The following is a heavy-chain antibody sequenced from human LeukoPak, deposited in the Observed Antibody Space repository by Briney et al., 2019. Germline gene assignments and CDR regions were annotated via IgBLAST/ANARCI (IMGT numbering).Heavy chain of an antibody. Sequence: GGSLRLSCAASGFTISSYWMHWVRQAPGKGLEWVANIKQDGSEKYYVDSVKGRFSISRDNARNSLHLQMNSLRAEDTAVYYCARDCGILRIDCGDSLDIWGQGAMVTVSS. CDR2: IKQDGSEK. V-gene: IGHV3-7*03. J-gene: IGHJ3*02. CDR1: GFTISSYW. CDR3: ARDCGILRIDCGDSLDI. D-gene: IGHD2-21*01.